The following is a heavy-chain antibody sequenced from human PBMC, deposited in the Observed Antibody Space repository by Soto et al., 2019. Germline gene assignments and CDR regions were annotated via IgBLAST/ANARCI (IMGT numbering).Heavy chain of an antibody. CDR3: ARVAMVRGVTGYYYGMDV. CDR2: INPNSGGT. Sequence: ASVKVSCKASGYTFTGYYMHWVRQAPGQGLEWMGWINPNSGGTNHAQKFQGRVTMTRDTSISTAYMELSRLRSDDTAVYYCARVAMVRGVTGYYYGMDVWGQGTTVTSP. V-gene: IGHV1-2*02. J-gene: IGHJ6*02. CDR1: GYTFTGYY. D-gene: IGHD3-10*01.